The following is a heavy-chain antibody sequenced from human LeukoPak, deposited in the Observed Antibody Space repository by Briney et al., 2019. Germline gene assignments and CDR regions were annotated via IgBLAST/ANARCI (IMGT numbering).Heavy chain of an antibody. V-gene: IGHV4-59*08. Sequence: PSETLSLTCTVSGGSISSSYWSWIRQPPGKGLEWIGSIYHSGSTYYNPSLKSRVTISVDTSKNQFSLKLSSVTAADTAVYYCARALSYYYGSGSYYHDYWGQGTLVTVSS. D-gene: IGHD3-10*01. CDR2: IYHSGST. CDR3: ARALSYYYGSGSYYHDY. CDR1: GGSISSSY. J-gene: IGHJ4*02.